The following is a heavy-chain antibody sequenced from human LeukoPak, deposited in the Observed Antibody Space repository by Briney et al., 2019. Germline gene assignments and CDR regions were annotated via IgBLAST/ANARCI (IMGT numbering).Heavy chain of an antibody. CDR3: ARDNNDYVWGSYRYGFDP. CDR1: GYTFTSYG. CDR2: ISAYNGNT. V-gene: IGHV1-18*01. J-gene: IGHJ5*02. D-gene: IGHD3-16*02. Sequence: APVKVSCKASGYTFTSYGISWVRQAPGQGLEWMGWISAYNGNTNYAQKLQGRVTMTTDTSTSTAYMDLTSLKSEDTAVYYCARDNNDYVWGSYRYGFDPWGQGTLVTVSS.